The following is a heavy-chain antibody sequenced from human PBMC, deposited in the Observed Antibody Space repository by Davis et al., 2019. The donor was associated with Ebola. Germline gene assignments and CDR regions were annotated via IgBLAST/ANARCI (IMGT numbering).Heavy chain of an antibody. CDR1: GFTFSSYA. J-gene: IGHJ4*02. CDR2: ISYDGSNK. CDR3: ARAEVSYFDY. Sequence: GESLKISCAASGFTFSSYAMHWVRQAPGKGLEWVAVISYDGSNKYYADSVKGRFTISRDNSKNTLYLQMNSLRAEDTAVYYCARAEVSYFDYWGQGTLVTVSS. V-gene: IGHV3-30-3*01.